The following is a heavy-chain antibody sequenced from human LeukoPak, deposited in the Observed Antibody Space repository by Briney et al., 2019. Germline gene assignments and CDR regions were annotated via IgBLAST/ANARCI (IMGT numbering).Heavy chain of an antibody. CDR1: GFIFSDYH. V-gene: IGHV3-11*04. CDR2: ISPGGDEV. D-gene: IGHD6-13*01. CDR3: ASGQLAPTFDY. Sequence: PGGSLRLSCAASGFIFSDYHMSWIRQAPGKGLEWVSYISPGGDEVYFADSVKGRFTISRDNAKNSLFLQMNSLRAEDTAVYYCASGQLAPTFDYWGQGTLVTVSS. J-gene: IGHJ4*02.